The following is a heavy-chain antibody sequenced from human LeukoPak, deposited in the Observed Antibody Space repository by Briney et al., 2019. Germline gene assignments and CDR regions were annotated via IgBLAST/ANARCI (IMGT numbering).Heavy chain of an antibody. Sequence: PGGSLRLSCAASGFTFSSYAMSWVRQAPGKGLEWVSVISNSAGSTFYADSVKGRFTIPRDNSKNTLYLQMNSLRAEDTAVYYCAKRASGSGTSLYYFDYWGQGTPVTVSS. CDR3: AKRASGSGTSLYYFDY. CDR1: GFTFSSYA. J-gene: IGHJ4*02. D-gene: IGHD3-10*01. CDR2: ISNSAGST. V-gene: IGHV3-23*01.